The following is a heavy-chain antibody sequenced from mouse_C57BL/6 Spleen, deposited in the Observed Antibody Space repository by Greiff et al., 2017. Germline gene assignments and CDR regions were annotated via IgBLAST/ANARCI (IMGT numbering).Heavy chain of an antibody. J-gene: IGHJ4*01. V-gene: IGHV5-4*01. Sequence: EVQRVESGGGLVKPGGSLKLSCAASGFTFSSYAMSWVRQTPEKRLEWVATISDGGSYTYYPDNVKGRFTISRDNAKNNLYLQMSHLKSEDTAMYYCARGSDYGSSYEGAMDYWGQGTSVTVSS. CDR1: GFTFSSYA. CDR2: ISDGGSYT. D-gene: IGHD1-1*01. CDR3: ARGSDYGSSYEGAMDY.